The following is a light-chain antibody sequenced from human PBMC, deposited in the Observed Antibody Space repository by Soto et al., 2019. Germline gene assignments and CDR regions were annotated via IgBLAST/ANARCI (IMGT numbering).Light chain of an antibody. CDR2: DAS. CDR3: HHFNNFPFT. V-gene: IGKV1D-13*01. J-gene: IGKJ4*01. CDR1: QGISSA. Sequence: AIQLTQTPSSLPASVGDRVTITCRASQGISSALAWYQQKPGKAPKLLIYDASSLQSGVPSKFSGSGSGTDFTLTISILQPEDFATYYWHHFNNFPFTVGGGTKVEIK.